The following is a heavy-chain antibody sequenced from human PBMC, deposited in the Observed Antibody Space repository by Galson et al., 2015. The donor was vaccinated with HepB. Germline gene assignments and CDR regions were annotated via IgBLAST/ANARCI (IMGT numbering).Heavy chain of an antibody. V-gene: IGHV4-34*01. CDR1: GGSFSDSS. J-gene: IGHJ6*03. D-gene: IGHD2-2*01. CDR2: INHTGSA. CDR3: ARGSGAVLPAPRHFLYYYMDV. Sequence: SETLSLTCAVNGGSFSDSSWGWIRQPPAMGLEWIGEINHTGSANYTSSLKSRVTISVDTSKKQFSLNLISVTAADTAVYYCARGSGAVLPAPRHFLYYYMDVWGKGTTVTVSS.